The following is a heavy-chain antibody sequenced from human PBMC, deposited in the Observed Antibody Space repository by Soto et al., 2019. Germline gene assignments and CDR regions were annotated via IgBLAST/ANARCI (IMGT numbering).Heavy chain of an antibody. D-gene: IGHD2-21*02. CDR1: GGSFSGYY. J-gene: IGHJ4*02. Sequence: QVQLQQWGAGLLRPSETLSLTCAVSGGSFSGYYYSWVRQSPGKGLEWIGEINHSGTTHYNPSLKSRVTLSVDTSKTQFSLKLTSVTAADTALYYCARGRFCGGDCYSEDDYWGQGTLVTVSS. V-gene: IGHV4-34*01. CDR2: INHSGTT. CDR3: ARGRFCGGDCYSEDDY.